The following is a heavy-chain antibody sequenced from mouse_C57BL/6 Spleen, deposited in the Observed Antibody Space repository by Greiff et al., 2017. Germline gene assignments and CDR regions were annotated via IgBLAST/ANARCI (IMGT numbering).Heavy chain of an antibody. J-gene: IGHJ4*01. Sequence: QVQLQQPGAELVRPGSSVKLSCKASGYTFTSYWMHWVKQRPIQGLEWIGNIDPSDSETHYNQKFKDKATLTVDKSSSTAYMQLSSLTSEDSAVYYCARGSTHEDYAMDYGGQGTSVTVSS. CDR2: IDPSDSET. D-gene: IGHD5-1*01. CDR1: GYTFTSYW. V-gene: IGHV1-52*01. CDR3: ARGSTHEDYAMDY.